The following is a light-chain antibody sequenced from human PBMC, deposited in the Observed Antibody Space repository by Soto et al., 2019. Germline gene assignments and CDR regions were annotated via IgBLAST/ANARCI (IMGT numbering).Light chain of an antibody. J-gene: IGKJ3*01. Sequence: DIQMTQSPSSLSASVGDRVTITCRASQTIIRYLNWYQQKPGGAPNLLIYAASSLHTGVPSRFSASGSGTEFTLTISSLQPEDSATYYCQQSYSTLFTFGPGTRVEIK. V-gene: IGKV1-39*01. CDR3: QQSYSTLFT. CDR1: QTIIRY. CDR2: AAS.